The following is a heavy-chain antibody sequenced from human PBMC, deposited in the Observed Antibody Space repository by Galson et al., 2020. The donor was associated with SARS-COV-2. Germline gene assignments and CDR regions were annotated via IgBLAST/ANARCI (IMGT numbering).Heavy chain of an antibody. V-gene: IGHV4-39*07. CDR2: IYYSGAI. CDR3: ARVQLTASHAFPLHVDY. Sequence: SESLSLTCSVSGDSISGSYYYWGWIRQPPGKGLEWIGNIYYSGAIAYNPSLKSRVTILVDTSKNQFSLILTSVTAADTAVYFCARVQLTASHAFPLHVDYWGQGTMVTVAS. J-gene: IGHJ4*02. D-gene: IGHD2-21*02. CDR1: GDSISGSYYY.